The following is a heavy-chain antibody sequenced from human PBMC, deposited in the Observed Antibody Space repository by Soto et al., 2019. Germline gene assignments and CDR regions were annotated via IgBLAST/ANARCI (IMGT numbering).Heavy chain of an antibody. Sequence: WGSLRLSCAASGFTFSTYSMNWVRQAPGKGLEWVSYISYTSSTIYYADSVKGRFTISRDNAKNSLFLQMHSLRDEDTAVYYCARDNGLAGSFDPWGQGTLVTVSS. V-gene: IGHV3-48*02. CDR1: GFTFSTYS. CDR2: ISYTSSTI. J-gene: IGHJ5*02. CDR3: ARDNGLAGSFDP. D-gene: IGHD2-21*01.